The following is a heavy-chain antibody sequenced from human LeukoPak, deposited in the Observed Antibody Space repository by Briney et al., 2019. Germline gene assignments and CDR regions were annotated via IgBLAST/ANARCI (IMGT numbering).Heavy chain of an antibody. V-gene: IGHV4-30-4*08. CDR2: IYYSGST. CDR3: AKDGTDILTGYSPFPPGAGPYRLSYYFDY. D-gene: IGHD3-9*01. CDR1: GGSISSGDYY. Sequence: SQTLSLTCTVSGGSISSGDYYWSWIRQPPGKGLEWIGYIYYSGSTYYNPSLKSRITISVDTSKNQFSLKLSSVTAADTAVYYCAKDGTDILTGYSPFPPGAGPYRLSYYFDYWGQGTLVTVSS. J-gene: IGHJ4*02.